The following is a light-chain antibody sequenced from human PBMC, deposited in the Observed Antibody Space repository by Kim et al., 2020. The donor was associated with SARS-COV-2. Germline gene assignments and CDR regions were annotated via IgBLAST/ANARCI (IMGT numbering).Light chain of an antibody. CDR2: GAS. Sequence: IVLTQSPGTLSWSPGERATLSCRASQSVTSNYLAWYQQKPGQAPRVLIYGASNRATGIPDRFSGSGSGTDFTLTISRLEPEDFAVYYCQQSATSRTFGQGTKVDIK. V-gene: IGKV3-20*01. J-gene: IGKJ1*01. CDR3: QQSATSRT. CDR1: QSVTSNY.